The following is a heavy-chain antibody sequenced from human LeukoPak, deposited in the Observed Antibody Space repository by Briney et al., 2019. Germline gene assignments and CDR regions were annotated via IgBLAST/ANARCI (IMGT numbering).Heavy chain of an antibody. CDR2: ISGSGGST. CDR3: AKDAGGYYDRSGYFLGAFDI. Sequence: PGGSLRLSCAASGFTFSSYAMSWVRQAPGKGLEWVSAISGSGGSTYYADSVKGRFTISRDNSKNTLYLQMNSLRAEDTAVYYCAKDAGGYYDRSGYFLGAFDIWGQGTMVTVSS. D-gene: IGHD3-22*01. CDR1: GFTFSSYA. J-gene: IGHJ3*02. V-gene: IGHV3-23*01.